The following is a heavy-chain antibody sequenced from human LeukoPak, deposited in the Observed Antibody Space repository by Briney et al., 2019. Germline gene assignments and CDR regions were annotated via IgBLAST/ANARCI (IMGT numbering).Heavy chain of an antibody. J-gene: IGHJ6*03. D-gene: IGHD4-23*01. V-gene: IGHV1-69*05. CDR2: IIPIFGTA. CDR3: ARAVVTTPGYYYYYMDV. CDR1: GGTFSSYA. Sequence: ASVKVSCKASGGTFSSYAISWVRQAPGQGLEWMGGIIPIFGTANYAQKFQGRVTITTDESTSTAYMELSSLRSEDTAVYYCARAVVTTPGYYYYYMDVWGKGTTVTVSS.